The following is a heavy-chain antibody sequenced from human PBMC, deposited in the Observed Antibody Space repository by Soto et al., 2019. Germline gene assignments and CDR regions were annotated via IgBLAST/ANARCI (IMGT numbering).Heavy chain of an antibody. D-gene: IGHD5-12*01. V-gene: IGHV4-34*01. J-gene: IGHJ4*02. CDR1: GGSFSAYY. CDR3: ARGVGYARIDY. CDR2: INHRGST. Sequence: PSETLSLTCAVYGGSFSAYYWSWIRQPPGKGLEWIGEINHRGSTNYNPSLKSRVTISVDTSKNQFSLKLSSVTAADTAVYYCARGVGYARIDYWGQGTLVTVSS.